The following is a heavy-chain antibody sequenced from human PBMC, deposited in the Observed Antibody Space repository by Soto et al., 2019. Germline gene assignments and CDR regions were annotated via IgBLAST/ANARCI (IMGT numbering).Heavy chain of an antibody. CDR1: GYTFTGYY. Sequence: ASVKVSCKASGYTFTGYYMHWVRQAPGQGLEWMGWINPNSGGTNYAQKFQGRVTMTRDTSISTAYMELSRLRSDDTAVYYCARALRLGELSFFDYWGQGTLVTVSP. V-gene: IGHV1-2*02. D-gene: IGHD3-16*02. J-gene: IGHJ4*02. CDR2: INPNSGGT. CDR3: ARALRLGELSFFDY.